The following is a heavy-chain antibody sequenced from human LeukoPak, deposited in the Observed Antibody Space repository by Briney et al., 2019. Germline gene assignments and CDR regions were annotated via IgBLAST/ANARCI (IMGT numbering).Heavy chain of an antibody. CDR2: IYYSGST. CDR1: GGSISSYY. V-gene: IGHV4-59*08. CDR3: ASLRYSSSWPAGAFDI. J-gene: IGHJ3*02. D-gene: IGHD6-13*01. Sequence: PETLSLTCTVSGGSISSYYWSWIRQPPGKGLEWIGYIYYSGSTNYNPSLKSRVTISVDTSKNQFSLKLSSVTAADTAVYYCASLRYSSSWPAGAFDIWGQGTMVTVSS.